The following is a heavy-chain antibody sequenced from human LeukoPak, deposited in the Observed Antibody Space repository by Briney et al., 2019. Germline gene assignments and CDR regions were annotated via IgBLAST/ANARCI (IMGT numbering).Heavy chain of an antibody. Sequence: GGSLEISCKGSGYSFTTYWIGWVRHMPGKGLEWMGIIYPGDSDTRYSPSFQGQVTISADKSISTAYLQWSSLKASDTAMYYCARRPCSSTSCYADYWGQGTLVTVSS. CDR2: IYPGDSDT. CDR1: GYSFTTYW. V-gene: IGHV5-51*01. CDR3: ARRPCSSTSCYADY. D-gene: IGHD2-2*01. J-gene: IGHJ4*02.